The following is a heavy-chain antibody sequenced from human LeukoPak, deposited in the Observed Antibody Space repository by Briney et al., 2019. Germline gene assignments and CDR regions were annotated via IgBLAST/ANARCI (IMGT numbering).Heavy chain of an antibody. CDR2: ISGSSTSGSSSFI. V-gene: IGHV3-48*01. D-gene: IGHD5-12*01. J-gene: IGHJ4*02. Sequence: PGGSLRLSCAASGFTFSSYSMNWVRQAPGKGLEWVSYISGSSTSGSSSFIYYADSVKGRFTISRDNAKNSLYLQMKGLRVEDTAVYYCARDWAMIDWGQGTLVTVSS. CDR3: ARDWAMID. CDR1: GFTFSSYS.